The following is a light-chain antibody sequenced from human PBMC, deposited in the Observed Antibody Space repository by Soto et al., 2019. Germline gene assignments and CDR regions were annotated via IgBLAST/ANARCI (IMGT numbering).Light chain of an antibody. CDR2: DVS. J-gene: IGLJ2*01. Sequence: QSVLTQPASLSGSPGQSVTISWTGTSTDIGSYNYVSWYQQHPGKAPKLMIFDVSYRPSGTSDRFSGSKSGNTASLTLSGIQPEAEADYYCSSSGVSSTLFGGGTKLTVL. CDR1: STDIGSYNY. V-gene: IGLV2-14*03. CDR3: SSSGVSSTL.